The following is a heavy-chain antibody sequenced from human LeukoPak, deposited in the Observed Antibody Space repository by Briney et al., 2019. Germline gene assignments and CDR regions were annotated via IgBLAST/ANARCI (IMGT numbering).Heavy chain of an antibody. J-gene: IGHJ4*02. CDR2: ISSSSSAI. Sequence: PGGSLRLSCAASGFTFSSYSMNWVRQAPGKGLEWVSYISSSSSAIYYADSVKGRFTISRDNAKNSLYLQMNSLRAEDTAVYYYARSRAAVAGSLLYYFDYWGQGTLVTVSS. D-gene: IGHD6-19*01. CDR3: ARSRAAVAGSLLYYFDY. CDR1: GFTFSSYS. V-gene: IGHV3-48*04.